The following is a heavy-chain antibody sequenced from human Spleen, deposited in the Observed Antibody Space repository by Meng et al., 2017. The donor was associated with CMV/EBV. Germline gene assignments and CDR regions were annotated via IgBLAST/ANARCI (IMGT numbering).Heavy chain of an antibody. D-gene: IGHD3-3*01. CDR1: GGSISSSSYY. CDR3: ARLKRYYDFWSGYYGPFDY. CDR2: INHSGST. V-gene: IGHV4-39*07. J-gene: IGHJ4*02. Sequence: SETLSLTCTVAGGSISSSSYYWGWIRQPPGKGLEWIGEINHSGSTNYNPSLKSRVTISVDTSKNQFSLKLSSVAAADTVVYYCARLKRYYDFWSGYYGPFDYWGQGTLVTVSS.